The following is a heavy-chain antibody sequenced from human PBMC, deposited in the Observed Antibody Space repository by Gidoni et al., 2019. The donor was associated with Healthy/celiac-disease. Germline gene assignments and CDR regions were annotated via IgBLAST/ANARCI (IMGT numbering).Heavy chain of an antibody. CDR1: GFTFSSYA. CDR3: ARVNGVPAPYYFDY. CDR2: ISYDGSNK. D-gene: IGHD2-2*01. V-gene: IGHV3-30-3*01. J-gene: IGHJ4*02. Sequence: QVQLVESGGGVVQPGRSLRLSCAASGFTFSSYAMHWVRQAPGKGLEWVAVISYDGSNKYYADSVKGRFTISRDNSKNTLYLQMNSLRAEDTAVYYCARVNGVPAPYYFDYWGQGTLVTVSS.